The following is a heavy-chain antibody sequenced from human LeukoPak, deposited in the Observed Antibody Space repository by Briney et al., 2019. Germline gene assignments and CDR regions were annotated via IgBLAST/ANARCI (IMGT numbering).Heavy chain of an antibody. D-gene: IGHD3-3*01. V-gene: IGHV3-23*01. CDR3: ARVGQYYDFGSGFDF. Sequence: GSLRLSCAASGFTFSAYAMTWVRQAPGKGLEWVSIIRGNGGGTYYADSVKGRCNIFRDNSENTLYLQMNSLRVDDTAVYYCARVGQYYDFGSGFDFWGQGALVIVSS. J-gene: IGHJ4*02. CDR1: GFTFSAYA. CDR2: IRGNGGGT.